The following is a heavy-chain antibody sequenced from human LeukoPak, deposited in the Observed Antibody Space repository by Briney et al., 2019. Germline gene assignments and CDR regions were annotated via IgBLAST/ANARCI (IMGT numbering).Heavy chain of an antibody. V-gene: IGHV3-48*01. Sequence: GGSLRLSCAASGFTFGAHNMNWVRQAPGKGLEWLSYISGASDNIHYADFVRGRFTVSRDNGKGSLYLEMNSLRAEDTAVYFCARHHGGGWLDPWGQGTLVIVSS. J-gene: IGHJ5*02. D-gene: IGHD4-23*01. CDR1: GFTFGAHN. CDR3: ARHHGGGWLDP. CDR2: ISGASDNI.